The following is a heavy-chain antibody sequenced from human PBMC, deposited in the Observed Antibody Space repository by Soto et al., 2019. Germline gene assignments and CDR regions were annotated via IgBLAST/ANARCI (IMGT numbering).Heavy chain of an antibody. V-gene: IGHV4-59*08. CDR1: GGSISSYY. CDR2: IYYSGST. CDR3: ARRWGRTFDY. J-gene: IGHJ4*02. Sequence: QVQLQESGPGLVKPSETLSLTCTVSGGSISSYYWSWIRQPPGKGLEWIGYIYYSGSTNYNPSLMSRVTISVATSKNQFSLNLSSVTAAATAVYYCARRWGRTFDYWGQGTLVTVSS. D-gene: IGHD7-27*01.